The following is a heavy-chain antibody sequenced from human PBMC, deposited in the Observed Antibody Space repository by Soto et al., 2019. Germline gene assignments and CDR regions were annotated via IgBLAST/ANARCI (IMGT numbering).Heavy chain of an antibody. CDR2: IYSSGST. J-gene: IGHJ5*02. CDR1: GGSINNYY. CDR3: ARYHDKSDYVGNWFDP. Sequence: LSLTCTVSGGSINNYYWNWIRQPAGKGLEWIGRIYSSGSTNYNPSFNSRVTMSVDTSKNQFSLKLISVTAADTAMYYCARYHDKSDYVGNWFDPWGQGTLVTVSS. V-gene: IGHV4-4*07. D-gene: IGHD4-17*01.